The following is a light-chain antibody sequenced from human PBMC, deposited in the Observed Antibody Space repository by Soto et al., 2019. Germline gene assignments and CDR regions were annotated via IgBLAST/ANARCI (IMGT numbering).Light chain of an antibody. CDR1: QSVSSNF. Sequence: EIVLTQSPGTLSLSPGERATLSCRASQSVSSNFLAWYQQKPGQAPRLLIYGASNRATGVPDRFSGGGSGTDFTLTISRLEPEDFAVYYCQQYGSAPRTFGQGTKVEIK. J-gene: IGKJ1*01. CDR3: QQYGSAPRT. V-gene: IGKV3-20*01. CDR2: GAS.